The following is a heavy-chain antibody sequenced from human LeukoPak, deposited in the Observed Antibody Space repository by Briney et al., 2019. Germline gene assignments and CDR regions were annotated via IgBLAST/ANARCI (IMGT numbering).Heavy chain of an antibody. CDR1: GGSISSYY. CDR3: AKHDFWSGYSSPLDV. Sequence: SETLSLTSTVSGGSISSYYWSWIRQPPGKGLEWIGYIYYSGSTNYNPSLKSRVTISVDTSKNQFSLKLSSVTAADTAVYYCAKHDFWSGYSSPLDVWGQGTTVTVSS. J-gene: IGHJ6*02. V-gene: IGHV4-59*08. D-gene: IGHD3-3*01. CDR2: IYYSGST.